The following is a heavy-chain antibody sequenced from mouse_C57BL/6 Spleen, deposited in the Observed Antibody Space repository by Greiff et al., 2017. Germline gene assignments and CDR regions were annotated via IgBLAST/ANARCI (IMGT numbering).Heavy chain of an antibody. D-gene: IGHD2-4*01. J-gene: IGHJ2*01. CDR3: ARSYDYDPYYFDY. V-gene: IGHV1-22*01. CDR1: GYTFTDYN. CDR2: INPNNGGT. Sequence: EVQLQQSGPELVKPGASVKMSCKASGYTFTDYNMHWVKQSHGKSLEWIGYINPNNGGTSYNQKFKGKATLTVNQSSSTAYMELRSLTSEDSAVYYCARSYDYDPYYFDYWGQGTTLTVSS.